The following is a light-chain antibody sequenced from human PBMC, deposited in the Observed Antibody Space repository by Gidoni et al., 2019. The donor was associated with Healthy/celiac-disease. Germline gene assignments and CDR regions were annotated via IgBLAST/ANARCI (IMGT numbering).Light chain of an antibody. CDR1: ALPKQY. V-gene: IGLV3-25*03. CDR3: QSADSSGTYRV. CDR2: KDR. Sequence: SYDLTQPPAVSVSPGQTARITSSGAALPKQYAYWYHQKPGQAPVLVIYKDRERPSGFPERFSGSSSGTTVTLTISGVQAEDEADYYCQSADSSGTYRVFGGGTKLTVL. J-gene: IGLJ2*01.